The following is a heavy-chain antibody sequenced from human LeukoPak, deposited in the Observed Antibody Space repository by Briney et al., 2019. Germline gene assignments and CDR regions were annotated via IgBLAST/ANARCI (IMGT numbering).Heavy chain of an antibody. Sequence: SETLSLTCTVSVGSISSHYWSWIRQPPGKGLEWIGYIYYSGSTNYNPSLKSRVTISVDTSKNQFSLKLSSVTAADTAVYYCAREDCTNGVCYPDYWGQGTLVTVSS. CDR1: VGSISSHY. V-gene: IGHV4-59*11. D-gene: IGHD2-8*01. CDR3: AREDCTNGVCYPDY. CDR2: IYYSGST. J-gene: IGHJ4*02.